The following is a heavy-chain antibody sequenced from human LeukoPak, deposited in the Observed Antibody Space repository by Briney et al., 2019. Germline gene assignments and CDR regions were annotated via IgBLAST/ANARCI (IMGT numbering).Heavy chain of an antibody. CDR3: ASSNEFYYDTSTYVVY. CDR1: GFTVSSNY. V-gene: IGHV3-30-3*01. D-gene: IGHD3-22*01. J-gene: IGHJ4*02. CDR2: RSHDGGIE. Sequence: GGSLRLSCAASGFTVSSNYMSWVRQAPGKGLEWVALRSHDGGIEDYADSVKGRFTISRDNSRNTLYLQMNSLKPEDTAVYYCASSNEFYYDTSTYVVYWGQGTLVTVSS.